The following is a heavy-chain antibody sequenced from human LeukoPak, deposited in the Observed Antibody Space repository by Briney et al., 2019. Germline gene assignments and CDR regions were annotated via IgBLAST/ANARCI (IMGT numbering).Heavy chain of an antibody. D-gene: IGHD4-17*01. CDR2: IYYSGST. CDR3: ARDKYGDHPDY. Sequence: SETLSLTCTVSGGSISSYYWSWIRQPPGKGLEWIGYIYYSGSTNYNPSLKSRVTISVDTSKNQFSLKLSSVTAADTAVYYCARDKYGDHPDYWSQGTLVTVSS. V-gene: IGHV4-59*01. CDR1: GGSISSYY. J-gene: IGHJ4*02.